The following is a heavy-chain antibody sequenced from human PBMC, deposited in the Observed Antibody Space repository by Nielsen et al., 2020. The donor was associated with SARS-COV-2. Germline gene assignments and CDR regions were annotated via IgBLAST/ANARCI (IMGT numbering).Heavy chain of an antibody. CDR1: GYPFSSVY. J-gene: IGHJ4*02. CDR2: VNPVDGST. D-gene: IGHD6-6*01. CDR3: ARGGFSRTSNIDF. Sequence: ASVKVSCKASGYPFSSVYIYWVRQAPGKGLEWMGIVNPVDGSTTYEQKFQGRVTMTRDTSTSTAYMDLSSLRSEDTAVYYCARGGFSRTSNIDFWGQGTLVSVSS. V-gene: IGHV1-46*01.